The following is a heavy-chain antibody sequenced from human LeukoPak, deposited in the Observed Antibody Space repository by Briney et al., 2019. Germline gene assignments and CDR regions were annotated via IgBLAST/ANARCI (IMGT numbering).Heavy chain of an antibody. V-gene: IGHV1-18*01. CDR1: GYTFTSYG. J-gene: IGHJ6*03. D-gene: IGHD3-22*01. Sequence: GASVKVSCKASGYTFTSYGISWVRQAPGQGLEWMGWISAYNGNTNYAQKLQGRVTMTTDTSTSTAYMELRSLRSDDTAVYYCARDESVGYGSSGYYSPKVYGKTYYYYMDVWGKGTTVTVSS. CDR3: ARDESVGYGSSGYYSPKVYGKTYYYYMDV. CDR2: ISAYNGNT.